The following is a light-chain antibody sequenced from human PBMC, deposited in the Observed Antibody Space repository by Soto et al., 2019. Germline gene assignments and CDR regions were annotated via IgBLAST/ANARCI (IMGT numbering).Light chain of an antibody. CDR2: RNN. V-gene: IGLV1-47*01. J-gene: IGLJ3*02. CDR1: SSNIGSHY. Sequence: QSVLTQPPSASGTPGQRVTISCSGSSSNIGSHYVSWFQQLPGTAPKLLIYRNNQWPSGVPDRFSGSKSGTSASLAISGLRSEDEADYYCAAWDDSLSGRVFGGGTKLTVL. CDR3: AAWDDSLSGRV.